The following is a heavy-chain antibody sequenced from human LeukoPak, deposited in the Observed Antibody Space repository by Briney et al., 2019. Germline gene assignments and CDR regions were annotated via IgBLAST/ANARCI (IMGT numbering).Heavy chain of an antibody. V-gene: IGHV3-23*01. CDR2: TSSSDAGT. D-gene: IGHD3-10*01. Sequence: GGSLRLSCAASGFTLSSYAMSWVRQAPGKGLEWVSATSSSDAGTYYAESVRGRFTISRDNSKNTLYLQMNSLRAEDTAVYYCAKDVYYGSGSSQIDYWGQGTLVTVSS. J-gene: IGHJ4*02. CDR1: GFTLSSYA. CDR3: AKDVYYGSGSSQIDY.